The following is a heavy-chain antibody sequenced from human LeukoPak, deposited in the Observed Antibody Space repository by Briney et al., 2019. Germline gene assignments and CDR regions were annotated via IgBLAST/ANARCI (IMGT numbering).Heavy chain of an antibody. D-gene: IGHD3-10*01. CDR3: ARSRRVESGEYPDY. CDR1: GYTFTGYF. Sequence: GASVKVSCKASGYTFTGYFIHWVRKTPGQGLEWMGWINPNSGDANYARKFQGRVTMTRDTSITTAYMELSRLRSDDTAVYYCARSRRVESGEYPDYWGQETLVTVSS. CDR2: INPNSGDA. V-gene: IGHV1-2*02. J-gene: IGHJ4*02.